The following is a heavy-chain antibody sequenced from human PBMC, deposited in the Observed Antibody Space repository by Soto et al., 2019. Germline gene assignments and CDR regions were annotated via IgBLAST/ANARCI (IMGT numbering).Heavy chain of an antibody. D-gene: IGHD5-12*01. Sequence: QITLKESGPTLVKPTQTLTLTCTFSGFSLSTSAVGVGWIRQPPGKALEWLALIYWDDNKRYSPSLKSRLTITKDTSKNQVVLTMTNMDPVDSATYYCAHRETKWHAFDIWGQGTMVTVSS. V-gene: IGHV2-5*02. CDR3: AHRETKWHAFDI. CDR2: IYWDDNK. CDR1: GFSLSTSAVG. J-gene: IGHJ3*02.